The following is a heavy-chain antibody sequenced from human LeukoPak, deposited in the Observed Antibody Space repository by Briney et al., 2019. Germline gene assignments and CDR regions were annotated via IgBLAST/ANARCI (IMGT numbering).Heavy chain of an antibody. V-gene: IGHV3-7*03. CDR2: MNIDGSEK. J-gene: IGHJ4*02. CDR3: ARAAWLWDY. D-gene: IGHD3-22*01. Sequence: GGSLRLSCAASGFTFISYWMGWVRQAPGKRPEWVANMNIDGSEKYYADSVKGRFTISRDNAKNSLYLQMNSLRAEDTAVYYCARAAWLWDYWGQGTLVTVSS. CDR1: GFTFISYW.